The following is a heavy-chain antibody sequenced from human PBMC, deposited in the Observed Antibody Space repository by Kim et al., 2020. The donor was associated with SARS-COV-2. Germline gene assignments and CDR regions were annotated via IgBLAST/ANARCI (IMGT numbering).Heavy chain of an antibody. CDR2: ISYDGSNK. D-gene: IGHD6-19*01. CDR1: GFTFSSYA. Sequence: GGSLRLSCAASGFTFSSYAMHWVRQAPGKGLEWVAVISYDGSNKYYADSVKGRFTISRDNSKNTLYLQMNSLRAEDTAVYYCARATPPPRDSSGWKDYW. V-gene: IGHV3-30*04. J-gene: IGHJ2*01. CDR3: ARATPPPRDSSGWKDYW.